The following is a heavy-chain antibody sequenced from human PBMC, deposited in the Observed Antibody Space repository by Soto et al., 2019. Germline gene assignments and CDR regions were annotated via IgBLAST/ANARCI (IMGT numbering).Heavy chain of an antibody. CDR1: GFTFTSYA. J-gene: IGHJ4*02. Sequence: GGFLRLSCAASGFTFTSYAMNWVRQTPGKGLEWVSAISGNGAITYYADSVKGRFTISRDNSRNTLYLQMNSLRAEDTAVYYCASKLSSGWYFYFDYWGQGALVTVSS. CDR2: ISGNGAIT. V-gene: IGHV3-23*01. D-gene: IGHD6-19*01. CDR3: ASKLSSGWYFYFDY.